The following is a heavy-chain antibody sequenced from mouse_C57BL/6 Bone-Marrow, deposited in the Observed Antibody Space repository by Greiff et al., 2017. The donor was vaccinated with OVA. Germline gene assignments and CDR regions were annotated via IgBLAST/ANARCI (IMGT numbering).Heavy chain of an antibody. CDR1: GYTFTSYW. V-gene: IGHV1-52*01. D-gene: IGHD1-1*01. CDR3: ARVVANWYFDV. Sequence: QVQLQQPGAELVRPGSSVKLSCKASGYTFTSYWMHWVKQRPIQGLEWIGNIDPSDSETHYNQKFKDKATLTVDKSSSTAYMQLSSLTSEDSAVYYCARVVANWYFDVWGTGTTVTVSS. CDR2: IDPSDSET. J-gene: IGHJ1*03.